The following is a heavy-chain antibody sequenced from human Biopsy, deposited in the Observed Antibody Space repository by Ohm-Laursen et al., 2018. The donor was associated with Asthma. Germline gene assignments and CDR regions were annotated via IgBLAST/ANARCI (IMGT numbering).Heavy chain of an antibody. CDR1: GFTFSDPY. CDR2: IGSTRLYT. V-gene: IGHV3-11*06. D-gene: IGHD3-16*02. CDR3: ARHLSPGYHHYAMDV. Sequence: SLRLSCTASGFTFSDPYMSWIRQAPGKGLEWISYIGSTRLYTNSADSVEGRFSISRDNAKNSLYLHMNSLRVEDTAVYYCARHLSPGYHHYAMDVWGQGTTVTVSS. J-gene: IGHJ6*02.